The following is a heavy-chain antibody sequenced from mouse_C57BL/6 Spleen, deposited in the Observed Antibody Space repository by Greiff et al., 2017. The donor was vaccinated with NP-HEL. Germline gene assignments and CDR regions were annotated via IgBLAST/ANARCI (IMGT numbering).Heavy chain of an antibody. V-gene: IGHV1-61*01. D-gene: IGHD2-4*01. CDR2: IYPSDSET. J-gene: IGHJ2*01. CDR1: GYTFTSYW. Sequence: QVQLQQPGAELVRPGSSVKLSCKASGYTFTSYWMDWVKQRPGQGLEWIGNIYPSDSETHYNQKFKDKATLTVDKSSSTAYMQPSSLTSEDSAVYYWARGGDYYYLDDWGQGTTLTVSS. CDR3: ARGGDYYYLDD.